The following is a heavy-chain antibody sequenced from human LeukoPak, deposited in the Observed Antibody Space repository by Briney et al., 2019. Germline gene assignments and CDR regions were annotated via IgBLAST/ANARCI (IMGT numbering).Heavy chain of an antibody. CDR2: ITSSSSYI. CDR1: GFTFSSYS. D-gene: IGHD3-16*02. V-gene: IGHV3-21*01. CDR3: ARDVSYRGRASWFDP. Sequence: GGSLRLSCAASGFTFSSYSMNWVRQAPGKGLEWVSSITSSSSYIYYADSVKGRFTISRDNAKNSLYLQMNSLRAEGTAVYYCARDVSYRGRASWFDPWGQGTLVTVSS. J-gene: IGHJ5*02.